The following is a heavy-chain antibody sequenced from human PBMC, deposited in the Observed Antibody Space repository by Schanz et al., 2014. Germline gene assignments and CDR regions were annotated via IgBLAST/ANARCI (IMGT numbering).Heavy chain of an antibody. V-gene: IGHV3-NL1*01. CDR3: AKGMGYCSGGTCYDYYYYGLDV. CDR2: ISGSGGST. CDR1: GFTFSSYG. D-gene: IGHD2-15*01. J-gene: IGHJ6*02. Sequence: QVQLVESGGGVVQPGRSLRLSCAASGFTFSSYGMHWVRQAPGKGLEWVAAISGSGGSTYYADSVKGRFTISRDNAKNSLYLQMNSLSADDTAVFYCAKGMGYCSGGTCYDYYYYGLDVWGRGTTVTVSS.